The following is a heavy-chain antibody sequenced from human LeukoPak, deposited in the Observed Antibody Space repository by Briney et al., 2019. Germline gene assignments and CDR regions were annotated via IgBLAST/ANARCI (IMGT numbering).Heavy chain of an antibody. D-gene: IGHD6-13*01. CDR1: GFTFSSYA. V-gene: IGHV3-30-3*01. Sequence: GGSLRLSCAASGFTFSSYAIHWVRQAPGKGLEWVAVISYDGSNKYYADSVKGRFTISRDNSKNTLCLQMNSLRAEDTAVYYCARDPQLGYFDYWGQGTLVTVSS. CDR2: ISYDGSNK. CDR3: ARDPQLGYFDY. J-gene: IGHJ4*02.